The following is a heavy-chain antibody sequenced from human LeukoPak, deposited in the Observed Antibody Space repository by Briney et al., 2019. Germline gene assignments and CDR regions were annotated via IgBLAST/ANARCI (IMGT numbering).Heavy chain of an antibody. V-gene: IGHV3-33*01. CDR3: ARDPGYCSGGSCYQLYYFDY. D-gene: IGHD2-15*01. CDR1: GFTFSNYG. Sequence: PGGSLRLSCATSGFTFSNYGMNWVRQAPGKGLEWVSLIWYDGSYKYYVDSVKGRFTISRDNAKNSLYLQMNSLRAEDTAVYYCARDPGYCSGGSCYQLYYFDYWGQGTLVTVSS. J-gene: IGHJ4*02. CDR2: IWYDGSYK.